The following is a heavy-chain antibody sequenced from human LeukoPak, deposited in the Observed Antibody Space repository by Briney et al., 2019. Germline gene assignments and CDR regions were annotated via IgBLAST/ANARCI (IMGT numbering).Heavy chain of an antibody. CDR3: ARGQIYGTGSYFFDH. V-gene: IGHV3-66*01. Sequence: GGSLRLSCAASGFTVTSNYMSWVRQTPGQGRLEWVSVIYADGRTFYTGSVTGRFTISRDNSKNTLYLQMNSLRAEDTAVYYCARGQIYGTGSYFFDHWGQGTLVTVSS. J-gene: IGHJ4*02. D-gene: IGHD3-10*01. CDR2: IYADGRT. CDR1: GFTVTSNY.